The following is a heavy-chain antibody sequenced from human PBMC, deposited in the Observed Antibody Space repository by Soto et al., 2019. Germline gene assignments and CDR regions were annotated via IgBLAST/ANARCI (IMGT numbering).Heavy chain of an antibody. J-gene: IGHJ3*02. CDR2: ISSSGSTI. CDR1: GFTFSDDY. V-gene: IGHV3-11*01. CDR3: AKEIGELSSDDTFDI. D-gene: IGHD3-16*02. Sequence: QVQLVESGGGLVKPGGSLRLSCAASGFTFSDDYMSLIRQAPGTGLEWVSYISSSGSTIYYADSVKGRFTISRDNAKNTLYLQMNSLRAEDTAVYYCAKEIGELSSDDTFDIWGQGKMVTVSS.